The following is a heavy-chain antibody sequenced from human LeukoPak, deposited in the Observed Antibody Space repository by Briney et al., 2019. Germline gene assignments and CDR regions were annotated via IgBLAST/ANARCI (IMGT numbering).Heavy chain of an antibody. V-gene: IGHV3-48*03. D-gene: IGHD5-12*01. J-gene: IGHJ4*02. CDR2: ISSIFAI. CDR3: ARSLSGYNTDPFFEQ. CDR1: GFSFSSFE. Sequence: GGSLRLSCVVSGFSFSSFEMNWVRQAPGKGLEWVSYISSIFAIRYADSVKGRFTISRDHARDSLYLEMNSLRVEDTAVYYCARSLSGYNTDPFFEQWGQGALVTVS.